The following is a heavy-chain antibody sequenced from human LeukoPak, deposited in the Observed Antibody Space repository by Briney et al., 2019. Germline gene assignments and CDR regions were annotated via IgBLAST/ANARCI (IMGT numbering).Heavy chain of an antibody. V-gene: IGHV1-46*01. J-gene: IGHJ4*02. CDR1: GYTLTSYY. Sequence: GASVKVSCKASGYTLTSYYLHWLRQAPGQGLEWMGIISPSDDSTSYAQKFQGRFTMTRDTSTNTVYMELYSLRSEDTAVYYCVRDDRIAVAGPYYFDYWGQGTLVTVSS. CDR2: ISPSDDST. CDR3: VRDDRIAVAGPYYFDY. D-gene: IGHD6-19*01.